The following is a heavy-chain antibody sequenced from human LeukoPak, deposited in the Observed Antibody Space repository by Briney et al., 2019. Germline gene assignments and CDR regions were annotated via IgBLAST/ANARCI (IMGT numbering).Heavy chain of an antibody. V-gene: IGHV3-74*01. J-gene: IGHJ4*02. CDR2: VNLDGRST. CDR1: GFSFGSFW. Sequence: PGGSLRLSCAASGFSFGSFWMHWVRQVPGKGLMWVARVNLDGRSTSYAEFVKGRFTISRDNARLPVYLQMDSLRADDTAVYYCVRDVWGDRDGFFEYWGQGALVTVST. D-gene: IGHD5-24*01. CDR3: VRDVWGDRDGFFEY.